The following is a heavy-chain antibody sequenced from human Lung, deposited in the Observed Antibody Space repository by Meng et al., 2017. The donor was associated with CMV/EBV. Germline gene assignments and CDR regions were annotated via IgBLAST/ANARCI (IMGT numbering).Heavy chain of an antibody. CDR3: ARAGVHPSDPTANRYYGLDV. D-gene: IGHD1-14*01. J-gene: IGHJ6*02. V-gene: IGHV1-46*01. Sequence: ASVXVSXXASGYTFTSYNMHWVRQAPGQGLEWMGMINPSDRWTTYAQRFQGRVTMTTDTSTSTVYMELSSMRSDDTAVYYCARAGVHPSDPTANRYYGLDVWGQGXTVTVSS. CDR1: GYTFTSYN. CDR2: INPSDRWT.